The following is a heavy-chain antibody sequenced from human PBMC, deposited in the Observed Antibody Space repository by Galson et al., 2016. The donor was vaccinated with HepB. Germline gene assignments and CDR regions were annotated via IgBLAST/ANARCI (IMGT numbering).Heavy chain of an antibody. V-gene: IGHV3-13*01. Sequence: SLRLSCAASGFTFSSSDMHWVRQATGKGLEWVSTIGTASDTAYVGSVRGRFTISRENAKNSLYPQMNSLRAGDTAVYYCARSSLTRPHAFDIWGRGTLVTVSS. J-gene: IGHJ3*02. CDR3: ARSSLTRPHAFDI. CDR2: IGTASDT. CDR1: GFTFSSSD. D-gene: IGHD2-2*01.